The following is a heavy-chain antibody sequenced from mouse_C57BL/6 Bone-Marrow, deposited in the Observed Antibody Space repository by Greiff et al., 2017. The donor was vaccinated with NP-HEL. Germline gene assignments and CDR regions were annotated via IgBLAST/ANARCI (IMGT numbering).Heavy chain of an antibody. Sequence: VQLVESGPGLVQPSQSLSITCTVPGFSLTSYGVHWVRQSPGKGLEWLGVIWSGGSTDYNAAFISRLSISKDNSKSQVFFKMNSLQADDTAIYYCAREFTSYGNFHFDYWGKGTTLTVSS. D-gene: IGHD2-10*01. CDR2: IWSGGST. J-gene: IGHJ2*01. CDR3: AREFTSYGNFHFDY. V-gene: IGHV2-2*01. CDR1: GFSLTSYG.